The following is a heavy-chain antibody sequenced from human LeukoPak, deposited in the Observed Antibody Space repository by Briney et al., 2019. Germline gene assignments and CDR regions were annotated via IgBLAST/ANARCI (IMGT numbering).Heavy chain of an antibody. CDR1: GYTFTIYG. Sequence: ASVKVSCKASGYTFTIYGISWVRQAPGQGLEWMGWISAYNGNANYPQKLQGRVTMTTDTSTSTAYMELRSLRSDDTAVFYCATAPGDYYYDSSGYYYVYWGQGTLVTVSS. D-gene: IGHD3-22*01. CDR2: ISAYNGNA. J-gene: IGHJ4*02. V-gene: IGHV1-18*01. CDR3: ATAPGDYYYDSSGYYYVY.